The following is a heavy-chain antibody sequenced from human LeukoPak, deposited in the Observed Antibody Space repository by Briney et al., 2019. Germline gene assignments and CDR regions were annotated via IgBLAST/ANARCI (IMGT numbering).Heavy chain of an antibody. J-gene: IGHJ4*02. Sequence: GGSLRLPCAASGFTFSSYIMNWVRQAPGKGLEWVSSISSGSSYIYYADSVKGRFTISRDNAKNSLYLQKNSLRAEDTAVYYCARGTRLGELSLVTYWGQGTLVAVSS. CDR3: ARGTRLGELSLVTY. CDR2: ISSGSSYI. D-gene: IGHD3-16*02. V-gene: IGHV3-21*01. CDR1: GFTFSSYI.